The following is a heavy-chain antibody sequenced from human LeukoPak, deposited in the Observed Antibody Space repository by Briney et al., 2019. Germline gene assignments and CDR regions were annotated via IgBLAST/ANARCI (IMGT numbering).Heavy chain of an antibody. J-gene: IGHJ4*02. Sequence: GGSLSLSCAASGFAFSAQYMGWVRQAPGKGLEWVGRSTTSIGTTDYAASVRGRFTISRDDSKNSLYLQMNSLKAEDTAVYYCAREEWYSFDYWGQGALVTVSS. CDR1: GFAFSAQY. CDR3: AREEWYSFDY. D-gene: IGHD1-26*01. CDR2: STTSIGTT. V-gene: IGHV3-72*01.